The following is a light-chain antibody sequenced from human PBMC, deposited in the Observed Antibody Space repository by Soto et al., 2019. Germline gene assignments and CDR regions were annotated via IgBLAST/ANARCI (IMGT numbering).Light chain of an antibody. Sequence: EIVLTQSPGTLSLSPGERATLSCRASQNICSNCLAWYQQKPGQAPRLLIYAISDRASGIPDRFSGSGSGTDFTLTISRLEPEDFAMYYCQHYGSSPGTFGQGTKVEIK. CDR2: AIS. V-gene: IGKV3-20*01. CDR3: QHYGSSPGT. J-gene: IGKJ1*01. CDR1: QNICSNC.